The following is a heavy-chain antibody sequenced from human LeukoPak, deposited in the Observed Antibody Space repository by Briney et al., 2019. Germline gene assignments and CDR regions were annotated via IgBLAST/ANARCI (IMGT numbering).Heavy chain of an antibody. D-gene: IGHD2/OR15-2a*01. Sequence: SDTLSLPCVVSGASVCTAHWNWIRQLPGKRLEWIGCLSYTGKTDYNPSLTSRVTISLDTSKNQVSLKLRSVTAADTAVYYCSEGYFEPFDHWGQGTLVTVSS. J-gene: IGHJ4*02. V-gene: IGHV4-59*02. CDR1: GASVCTAH. CDR2: LSYTGKT. CDR3: SEGYFEPFDH.